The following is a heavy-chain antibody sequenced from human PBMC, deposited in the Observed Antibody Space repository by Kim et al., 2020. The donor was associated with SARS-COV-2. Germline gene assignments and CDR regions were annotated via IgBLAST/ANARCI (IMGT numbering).Heavy chain of an antibody. CDR2: ISGSGGST. J-gene: IGHJ5*02. CDR1: GFTFSSYA. D-gene: IGHD3-10*01. Sequence: GGSLRLSCAASGFTFSSYAMSWVRQAPGKGLEWVSAISGSGGSTYYADSVKGRFTISRDNSKNTLYLQMNSLRAEDTAVYYCAKGFSRPGFGESLNWFDPWGQGTLVTVSS. V-gene: IGHV3-23*01. CDR3: AKGFSRPGFGESLNWFDP.